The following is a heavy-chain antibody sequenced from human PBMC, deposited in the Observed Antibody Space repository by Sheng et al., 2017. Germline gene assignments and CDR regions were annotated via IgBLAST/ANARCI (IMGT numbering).Heavy chain of an antibody. CDR1: GGSISSSSYY. V-gene: IGHV4-39*07. J-gene: IGHJ4*02. CDR2: IYYSGST. CDR3: ARSSQPDPNFDY. Sequence: QLQLQESGPGLVKPSETLSLTCTVSGGSISSSSYYWGWIRQPPGKGLEWIGSIYYSGSTYYNPSLKSRVTISVDTSKNQFSLKLSSVTAADTAVYYCARSSQPDPNFDYWGQGTLVTVSS.